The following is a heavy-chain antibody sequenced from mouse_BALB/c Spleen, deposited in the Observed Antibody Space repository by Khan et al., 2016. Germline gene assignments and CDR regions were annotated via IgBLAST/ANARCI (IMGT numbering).Heavy chain of an antibody. CDR1: GFTVSDFY. CDR3: ARAGYYDSSNIWYSDV. CDR2: ISDGGSYA. D-gene: IGHD2-4*01. J-gene: IGHJ1*01. V-gene: IGHV5-4*02. Sequence: EVGLVEGGGGLVKPGGALKLAGAAAGFTVSDFYMYWVRRTPEEGLEGVATISDGGSYADYPDSMKGRFTISRDNAKKDLDLQMSSLKSEDAAMYYCARAGYYDSSNIWYSDVWGEGTTVTVSS.